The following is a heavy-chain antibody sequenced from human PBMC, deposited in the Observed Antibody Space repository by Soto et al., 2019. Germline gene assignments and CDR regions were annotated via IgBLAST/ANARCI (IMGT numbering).Heavy chain of an antibody. Sequence: QVQLQQWGAGLLKPSETLSLTCAVCGGSFSGYYWSWIRQPPGKGLEWIGEINHSGSTNYNPSLKSRVTISVDTSKNQFSLKLSSVTAADTAVYYCARGRRITMVRGVINYGMDVWGQGTTVTVSS. V-gene: IGHV4-34*01. J-gene: IGHJ6*02. CDR2: INHSGST. CDR3: ARGRRITMVRGVINYGMDV. CDR1: GGSFSGYY. D-gene: IGHD3-10*01.